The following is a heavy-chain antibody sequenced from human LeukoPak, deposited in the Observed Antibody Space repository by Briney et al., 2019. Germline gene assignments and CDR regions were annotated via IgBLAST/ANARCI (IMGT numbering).Heavy chain of an antibody. CDR2: ISYDGSNK. CDR1: GFTFSNYA. J-gene: IGHJ1*01. V-gene: IGHV3-30-3*01. D-gene: IGHD1-26*01. Sequence: GGSLRLSCAASGFTFSNYAMHWVRQAPGKGLEWVAVISYDGSNKYYADSVKGRFTISRDNSKNTMYLQMNSLRAEDTAVYYCARGGSGSYYGDLQHWGQGTLVTVSS. CDR3: ARGGSGSYYGDLQH.